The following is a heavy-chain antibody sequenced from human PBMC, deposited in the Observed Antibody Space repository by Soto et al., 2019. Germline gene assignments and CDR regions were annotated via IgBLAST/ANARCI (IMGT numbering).Heavy chain of an antibody. D-gene: IGHD5-18*01. CDR2: ISGSGGST. J-gene: IGHJ4*02. CDR1: GFTFSSYA. V-gene: IGHV3-23*01. CDR3: AKELLGYSYGNGYFDY. Sequence: GGSLRLSCAASGFTFSSYAMSWVRQAPGKGLEWVSAISGSGGSTYYADSVKGRFTISRDNSKNTLYLQMNSLRAEDTAVYYCAKELLGYSYGNGYFDYWGQGTLVTVSS.